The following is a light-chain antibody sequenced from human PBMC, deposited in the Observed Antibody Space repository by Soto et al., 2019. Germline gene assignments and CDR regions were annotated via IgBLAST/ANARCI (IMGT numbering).Light chain of an antibody. V-gene: IGKV3-20*01. CDR2: SGT. Sequence: EIVLTQSPATLSLSPGERATLSCRASQTIRNSLAWYQHKPGQAPRLLIYSGTSRATGIPDRFSGSGSGTDFTLTISRLEPEDFAVYYCQQYGSSPITCGQGNDWRL. J-gene: IGKJ5*01. CDR3: QQYGSSPIT. CDR1: QTIRNS.